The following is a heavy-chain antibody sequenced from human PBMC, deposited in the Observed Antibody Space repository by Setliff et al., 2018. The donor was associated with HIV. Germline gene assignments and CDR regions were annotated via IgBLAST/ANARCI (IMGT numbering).Heavy chain of an antibody. Sequence: GGSLRLSCVASGFTFSDFAMYWVRQAPGKGLEWVSAISYDGSRIHYADSVKGRFTISRDNSKNTLYLQMDSLPAEDTAVYYCAREGGSSGYCGYFDYWGQGTLVTVSS. J-gene: IGHJ4*02. CDR3: AREGGSSGYCGYFDY. CDR1: GFTFSDFA. CDR2: ISYDGSRI. V-gene: IGHV3-30*01. D-gene: IGHD3-22*01.